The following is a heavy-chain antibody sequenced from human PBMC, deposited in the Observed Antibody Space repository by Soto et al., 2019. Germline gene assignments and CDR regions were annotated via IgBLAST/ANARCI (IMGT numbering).Heavy chain of an antibody. V-gene: IGHV3-43*01. J-gene: IGHJ4*02. D-gene: IGHD3-22*01. CDR2: ISWDGGST. CDR3: ARDGRLSYYYDSSGYSGFDY. CDR1: GFTFDDYT. Sequence: EVQLVESGGVVVQPGGSLRLSCAASGFTFDDYTMHWVRQAPGKGLEWVSLISWDGGSTYYADSVKGRFTISRDNSKNSLYLQMNSLRTEDTALYYCARDGRLSYYYDSSGYSGFDYWGQGTLVTVSS.